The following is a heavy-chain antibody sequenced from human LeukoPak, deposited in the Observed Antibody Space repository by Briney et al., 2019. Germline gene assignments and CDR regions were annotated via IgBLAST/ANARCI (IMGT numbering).Heavy chain of an antibody. V-gene: IGHV1-69*01. CDR3: ARDPDYFGSGSPYRNWFDP. CDR2: IIPIFDTA. J-gene: IGHJ5*02. D-gene: IGHD3-10*01. CDR1: GGTFSSYA. Sequence: SVKVSCKASGGTFSSYAISWVRQAPGHGLEWMGGIIPIFDTANYAQRFRGRVTITADESTSTAYMELSSLRSEDTALYYCARDPDYFGSGSPYRNWFDPWGQGTLVSVSS.